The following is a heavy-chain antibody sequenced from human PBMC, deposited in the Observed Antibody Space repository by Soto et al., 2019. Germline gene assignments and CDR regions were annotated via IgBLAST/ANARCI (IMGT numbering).Heavy chain of an antibody. Sequence: EVQLLESGGGLVQPGGSLRLSCAASGFTFSSYAMSWVRQAPGKGLEWVSAISGSGGSTYYADSVKGRFTISRDNSKNPLYLQTYALSAEDTAVYSCAYSITPFDYWGQGTLVTVSS. D-gene: IGHD6-13*01. V-gene: IGHV3-23*01. CDR2: ISGSGGST. CDR1: GFTFSSYA. CDR3: AYSITPFDY. J-gene: IGHJ4*02.